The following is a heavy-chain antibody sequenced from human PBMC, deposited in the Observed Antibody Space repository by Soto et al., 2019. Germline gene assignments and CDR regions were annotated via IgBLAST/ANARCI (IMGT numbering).Heavy chain of an antibody. D-gene: IGHD1-1*01. CDR2: IIPILGIA. Sequence: IRWVRQAPGQGLEWMGRIIPILGIANYAQKFQGRVTITADKSTSTAYMELSSLRSEDTAVYYCAICPSNGQGYYYYMDVWGKGTTVTVSS. CDR3: AICPSNGQGYYYYMDV. V-gene: IGHV1-69*02. J-gene: IGHJ6*03.